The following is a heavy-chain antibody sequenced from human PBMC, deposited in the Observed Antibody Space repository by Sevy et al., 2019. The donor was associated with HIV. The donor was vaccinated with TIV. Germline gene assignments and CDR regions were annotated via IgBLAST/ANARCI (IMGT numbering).Heavy chain of an antibody. CDR3: ARERKAVAGLIN. CDR2: INPNSGGT. D-gene: IGHD6-19*01. CDR1: GYTFTGYY. J-gene: IGHJ4*02. V-gene: IGHV1-2*02. Sequence: VKVSCKASGYTFTGYYMHWVRQAPGQGLEWMGWINPNSGGTNYAQKFQGRVTMTRDTSISTAYMELSRLRSDDTAVYYCARERKAVAGLINWGQGTLVTVSS.